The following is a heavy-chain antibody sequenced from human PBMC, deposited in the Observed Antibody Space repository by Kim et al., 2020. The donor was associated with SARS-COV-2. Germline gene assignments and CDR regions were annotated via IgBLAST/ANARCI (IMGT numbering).Heavy chain of an antibody. CDR3: ARQSVFDRRMDHRFDP. D-gene: IGHD2-2*03. CDR1: GYSFTSYW. Sequence: GESLKISCKGSGYSFTSYWIGWVRQMPGKGLEWMGIIYPGDSDTRYSPSFQGQVTISADKSISTAYLQWSSLKASDTAMYYCARQSVFDRRMDHRFDPWGQGTLVTVSS. CDR2: IYPGDSDT. J-gene: IGHJ5*02. V-gene: IGHV5-51*01.